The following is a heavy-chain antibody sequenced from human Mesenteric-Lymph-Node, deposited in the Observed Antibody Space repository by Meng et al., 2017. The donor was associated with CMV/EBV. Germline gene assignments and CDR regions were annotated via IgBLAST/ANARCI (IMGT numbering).Heavy chain of an antibody. V-gene: IGHV4-39*01. CDR2: IYYSGST. J-gene: IGHJ3*02. Sequence: SETLSLTCTVSGGSVSSGSYYWSWIRQPPGKGLEWIGTIYYSGSTYYNSSLKSRVTISVDTSKNQFSLKLNSVTAADTAVYYCARPYSSGWGDAFDIWGQGTMVTVSS. D-gene: IGHD6-19*01. CDR1: GGSVSSGSYY. CDR3: ARPYSSGWGDAFDI.